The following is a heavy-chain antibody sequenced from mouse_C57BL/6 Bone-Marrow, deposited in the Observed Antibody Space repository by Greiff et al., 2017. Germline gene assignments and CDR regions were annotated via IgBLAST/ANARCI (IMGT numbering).Heavy chain of an antibody. D-gene: IGHD2-13*01. CDR2: ISSGSSTI. J-gene: IGHJ2*01. CDR1: GFTFSDYG. V-gene: IGHV5-17*01. CDR3: ARGTRDY. Sequence: EVQMGESGGCLVKPGGSLKLSCAASGFTFSDYGMHWVRQAPEKGLEWVAYISSGSSTIYYADTVKGRFTISRDNAKNTLFLQMTSLRSEDTAMYYCARGTRDYWGQGTTLTVSS.